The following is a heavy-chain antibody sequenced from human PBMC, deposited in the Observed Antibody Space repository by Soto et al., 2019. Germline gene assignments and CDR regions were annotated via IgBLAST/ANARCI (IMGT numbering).Heavy chain of an antibody. CDR3: VRQPLAPLAVYGLDV. J-gene: IGHJ6*02. CDR1: GDSVSANSAA. D-gene: IGHD6-6*01. Sequence: SQTLSLTCAISGDSVSANSAAWNWIRQSPSRGLEWLGRTYYRSKWNYDYAESVKSRMSITPDTSNNQFSLQLNSVTPEDTAVYYCVRQPLAPLAVYGLDVWGQGTPATVSS. CDR2: TYYRSKWNY. V-gene: IGHV6-1*01.